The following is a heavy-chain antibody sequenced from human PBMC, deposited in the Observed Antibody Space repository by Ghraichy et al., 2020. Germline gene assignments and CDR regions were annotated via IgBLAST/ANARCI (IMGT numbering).Heavy chain of an antibody. CDR1: GFTFSSYW. CDR3: ARDTAMADTNRYYYYGMDV. D-gene: IGHD5-18*01. V-gene: IGHV3-7*01. Sequence: GESLNISCAASGFTFSSYWMSWVRQAPGKGLEWVANIKQDGSEKYYVDSVKGRFTISRDNAKNSLYLQMNSLRAEDTAVYYCARDTAMADTNRYYYYGMDVWGQGTTVTVSS. J-gene: IGHJ6*02. CDR2: IKQDGSEK.